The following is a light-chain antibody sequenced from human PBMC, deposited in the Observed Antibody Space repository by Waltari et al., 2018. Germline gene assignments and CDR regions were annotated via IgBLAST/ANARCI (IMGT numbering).Light chain of an antibody. CDR3: QQYASSVLYT. CDR1: QWLGKNY. J-gene: IGKJ2*01. Sequence: IVLTQSPGTLPLSPGDRASLSCKASQWLGKNYLAWYQHKPGQAPRLLIYGASSRAAGIPDRFSGSGSGTDFTLTISRLEPEDFAVYYCQQYASSVLYTFGQGTKLEIK. CDR2: GAS. V-gene: IGKV3-20*01.